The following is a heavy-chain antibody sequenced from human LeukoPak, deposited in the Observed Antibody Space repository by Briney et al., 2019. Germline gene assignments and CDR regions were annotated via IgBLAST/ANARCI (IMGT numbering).Heavy chain of an antibody. D-gene: IGHD1-26*01. V-gene: IGHV4-59*08. Sequence: PSETLSLTCTVSGGSISNYFWSWIRQPPGNGLEWIGYIYYSGNTNYNPSLKSRATMSVDTSKNQFSLRLSSVTAADTAVYYCARHQYSVSPDRAFDVWGQGTMVTVSS. J-gene: IGHJ3*01. CDR3: ARHQYSVSPDRAFDV. CDR2: IYYSGNT. CDR1: GGSISNYF.